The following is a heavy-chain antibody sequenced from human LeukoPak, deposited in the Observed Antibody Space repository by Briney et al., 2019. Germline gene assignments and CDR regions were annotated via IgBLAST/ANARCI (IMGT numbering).Heavy chain of an antibody. Sequence: PGGSLRLSCAASGFTFSSYAMHWVRQAPGKGLEWVAFIRYDGSNKYYAGSVKGRFTISRDNSKNTLYLQMSSLRAEDTAVYYCAKVGGLFHHFDYWGQGTLVTVSS. V-gene: IGHV3-30*02. CDR1: GFTFSSYA. CDR2: IRYDGSNK. CDR3: AKVGGLFHHFDY. D-gene: IGHD3-16*01. J-gene: IGHJ4*02.